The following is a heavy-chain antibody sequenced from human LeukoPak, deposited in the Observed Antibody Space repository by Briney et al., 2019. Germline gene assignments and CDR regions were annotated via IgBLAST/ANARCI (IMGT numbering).Heavy chain of an antibody. D-gene: IGHD6-6*01. V-gene: IGHV1-8*01. CDR2: MNPNSGNT. Sequence: ASVKVSCKASGYTFTSYDINWVRQATGQGLEWMGWMNPNSGNTGYAQKFQGRDTMTRNTSISTAYMELSSLRSEDTAVYYCARGGTTAARGGNWFDPWGQGTLVTVSS. J-gene: IGHJ5*02. CDR3: ARGGTTAARGGNWFDP. CDR1: GYTFTSYD.